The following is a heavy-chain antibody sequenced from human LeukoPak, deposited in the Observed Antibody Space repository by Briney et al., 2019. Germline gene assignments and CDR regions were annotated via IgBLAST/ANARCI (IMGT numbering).Heavy chain of an antibody. Sequence: PGGSLRLSCAASGFTFSSYAMSWVRQAPGKGLGWVSAISGSGGSTYYADSVKGRFTISRDNSKNTLYLQMNSLRAEDTAVYYCAKDTAGYSSSWTSYYYYYGMDVWGQGTTVTVSS. CDR2: ISGSGGST. CDR3: AKDTAGYSSSWTSYYYYYGMDV. D-gene: IGHD6-13*01. J-gene: IGHJ6*02. CDR1: GFTFSSYA. V-gene: IGHV3-23*01.